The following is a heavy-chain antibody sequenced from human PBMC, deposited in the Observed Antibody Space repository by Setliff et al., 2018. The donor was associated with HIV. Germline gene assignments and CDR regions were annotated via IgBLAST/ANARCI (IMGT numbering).Heavy chain of an antibody. V-gene: IGHV4-59*01. CDR3: ARVKTYGDYPYYYYYMDV. J-gene: IGHJ6*03. CDR1: GGAITSYY. Sequence: SETLSLTCTVSGGAITSYYWSWVRQPPGKGLEWIGYIYFTGSTNYNPSLKSRVTISVDTSKNQFSLKLSSVTAADTAVYYCARVKTYGDYPYYYYYMDVWGKGTTVTVSS. CDR2: IYFTGST. D-gene: IGHD4-17*01.